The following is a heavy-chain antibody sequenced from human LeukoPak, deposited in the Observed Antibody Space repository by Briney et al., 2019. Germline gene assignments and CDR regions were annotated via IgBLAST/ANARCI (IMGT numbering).Heavy chain of an antibody. CDR1: GGFVSGYF. D-gene: IGHD1-26*01. Sequence: SETLSLTCTVSGGFVSGYFWAWIRRPAGKGLEWIGRIYSSGSTNYNLSLKSRVTMSVDTSKNQFSLRLSSVTAADTAVYYCAREARGGSTYFDNWGQGTLVTVSS. J-gene: IGHJ4*02. CDR3: AREARGGSTYFDN. CDR2: IYSSGST. V-gene: IGHV4-4*07.